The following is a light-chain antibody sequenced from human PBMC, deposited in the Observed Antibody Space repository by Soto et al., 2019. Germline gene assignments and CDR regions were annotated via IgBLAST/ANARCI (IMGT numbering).Light chain of an antibody. Sequence: QSALTQPASVSGSPGQSITISCTGTSGDVGAYDFVSWYQHHPGKAPRLVIYDVRRRPAGASDRFSGSKAGSTASLTISSLQAEDEADYYCVSFTVHYYYVFGTGTQLTVL. CDR3: VSFTVHYYYV. CDR2: DVR. V-gene: IGLV2-14*01. J-gene: IGLJ1*01. CDR1: SGDVGAYDF.